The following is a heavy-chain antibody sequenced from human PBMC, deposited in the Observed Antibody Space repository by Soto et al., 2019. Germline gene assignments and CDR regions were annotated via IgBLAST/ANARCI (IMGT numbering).Heavy chain of an antibody. V-gene: IGHV4-31*03. D-gene: IGHD2-2*01. CDR3: ARGLETYQLLRGHLDY. CDR2: IYYSGST. Sequence: TLSLTCTVSGGSISSGGYYWSWIRQHPGKGLEWIGYIYYSGSTYYNPSLKSRVTISVDTSKNQFSLKLSSVTAADTAVYYCARGLETYQLLRGHLDYWGQGTLVTVSS. J-gene: IGHJ4*02. CDR1: GGSISSGGYY.